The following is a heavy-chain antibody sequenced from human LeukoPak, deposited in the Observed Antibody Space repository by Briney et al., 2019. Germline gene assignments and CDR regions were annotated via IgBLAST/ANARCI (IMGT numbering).Heavy chain of an antibody. CDR2: INPNNGDT. CDR1: GYTFTGNF. D-gene: IGHD2/OR15-2a*01. Sequence: ASVKISCKTSGYTFTGNFMHWVRQAPGQGPEWMGWINPNNGDTNYAQKFQGRVTMTRVTSITTAYMELSSLRSDDTAVYYCARTRGTHISMAYLDSWGQGTLVTVSS. J-gene: IGHJ4*02. V-gene: IGHV1-2*02. CDR3: ARTRGTHISMAYLDS.